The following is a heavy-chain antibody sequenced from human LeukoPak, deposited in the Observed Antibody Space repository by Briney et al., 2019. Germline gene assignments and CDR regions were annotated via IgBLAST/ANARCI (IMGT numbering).Heavy chain of an antibody. J-gene: IGHJ4*02. D-gene: IGHD5-12*01. CDR2: ISSIGGST. Sequence: PVGSLRLSCSASGLTFSSYAMHWVRQAPGKRLEYVSAISSIGGSTYYADSVKGRFTISRDNSKNTLYLQMSSLRAEDTAVYYCVKDTSYSGYDYFDYWGQGTLVTVSS. CDR3: VKDTSYSGYDYFDY. CDR1: GLTFSSYA. V-gene: IGHV3-64D*06.